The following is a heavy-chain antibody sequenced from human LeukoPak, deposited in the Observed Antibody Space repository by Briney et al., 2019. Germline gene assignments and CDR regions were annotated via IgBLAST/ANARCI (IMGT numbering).Heavy chain of an antibody. V-gene: IGHV4-59*06. Sequence: SETLSLTCTVSGGSISSFYWSWIRQYPGKGLEWIGNVYSSGSTYYNPSLKSRVTISVDTSKNQFSLKLSSVTAADTAVYYCARALLHTHWFDPWGQGTLVTVSS. CDR1: GGSISSFY. CDR2: VYSSGST. J-gene: IGHJ5*02. CDR3: ARALLHTHWFDP.